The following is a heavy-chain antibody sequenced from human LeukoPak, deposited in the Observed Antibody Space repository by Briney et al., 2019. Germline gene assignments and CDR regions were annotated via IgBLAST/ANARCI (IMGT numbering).Heavy chain of an antibody. CDR1: GFIFSSYS. V-gene: IGHV3-23*01. J-gene: IGHJ6*02. Sequence: GGSLRLSCAASGFIFSSYSMSWVRQAPGKGLEWVSVITGSGGNTYYADSVRGRFTISRDNSKNTLYLQMNSLRAEDTAVYYCAKDSPAATYYHYAMDVWGQGTTVTVSS. CDR3: AKDSPAATYYHYAMDV. CDR2: ITGSGGNT. D-gene: IGHD2-2*01.